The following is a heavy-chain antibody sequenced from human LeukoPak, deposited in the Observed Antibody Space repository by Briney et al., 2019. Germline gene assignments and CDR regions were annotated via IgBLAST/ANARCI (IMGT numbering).Heavy chain of an antibody. CDR2: ISAYNGNT. CDR3: ARDEQLGLYYYGMDV. V-gene: IGHV1-18*01. Sequence: ASVKVSCKASGYTFTSYGISWVRQAPGQGLEWMGWISAYNGNTNYAQKLQGRVTMTTDTSTSTAHMELRSLRSDDTAVYYCARDEQLGLYYYGMDVWGQGTTVTVSS. CDR1: GYTFTSYG. J-gene: IGHJ6*02. D-gene: IGHD6-6*01.